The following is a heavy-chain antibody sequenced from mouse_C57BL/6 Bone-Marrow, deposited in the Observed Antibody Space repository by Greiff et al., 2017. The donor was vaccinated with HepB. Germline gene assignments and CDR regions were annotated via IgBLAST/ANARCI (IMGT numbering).Heavy chain of an antibody. J-gene: IGHJ3*01. D-gene: IGHD2-1*01. V-gene: IGHV1-26*01. CDR2: INPNNGGT. Sequence: EVKLQQSGPELVKPGASVKISCKASGYTFTDYYMNWVKQSHGKSLEWIGDINPNNGGTSYNQKFKGKTTLTVDKSSSTAYMELRSLTSEDSAVYYCARRDGNLFAYWGQGTLVTVSA. CDR3: ARRDGNLFAY. CDR1: GYTFTDYY.